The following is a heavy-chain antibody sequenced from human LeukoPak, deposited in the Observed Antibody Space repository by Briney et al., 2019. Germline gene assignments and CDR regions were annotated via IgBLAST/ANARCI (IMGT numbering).Heavy chain of an antibody. CDR3: ARERKITSFGVACDY. J-gene: IGHJ4*02. D-gene: IGHD3-3*01. CDR1: GYTFSGYY. V-gene: IGHV1-2*06. CDR2: INPNGGGT. Sequence: ASVKVSCKASGYTFSGYYMHWVRQAPGQGLEWMGRINPNGGGTNYAQRLQGRVTMTSDTSISTAYMELSSLRSDDTAVYYCARERKITSFGVACDYWGQGTLVTVPS.